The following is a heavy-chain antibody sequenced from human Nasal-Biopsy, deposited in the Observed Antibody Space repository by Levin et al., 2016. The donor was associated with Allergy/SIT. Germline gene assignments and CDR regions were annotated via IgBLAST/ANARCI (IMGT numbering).Heavy chain of an antibody. CDR1: GFTFSSYA. CDR3: AKERSTTFDS. V-gene: IGHV3-23*01. CDR2: ISASGSTT. D-gene: IGHD1-26*01. J-gene: IGHJ4*02. Sequence: GESLKISCAASGFTFSSYAMSWVRQAPGKGLEWVSSISASGSTTYSAHSVKGRFTISRDQAKNTLFLQMNSLRDEDTAVYYCAKERSTTFDSWGQGTLVTVSS.